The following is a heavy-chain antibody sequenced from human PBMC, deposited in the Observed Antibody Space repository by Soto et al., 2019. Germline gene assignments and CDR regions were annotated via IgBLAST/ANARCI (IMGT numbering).Heavy chain of an antibody. CDR1: GGSISSYY. D-gene: IGHD6-6*01. J-gene: IGHJ3*02. CDR2: IYSSGNT. V-gene: IGHV4-4*07. CDR3: AREYSSSSGRTLDI. Sequence: QVQLQESGPGLVKPSETLSLTCNVSGGSISSYYWTWLRQPAGKGLEWIGRIYSSGNTNYNPSLKSRVTMSVDTSKNQFSLKLSSVTAADTAVYYCAREYSSSSGRTLDIWGQGTMVTVSS.